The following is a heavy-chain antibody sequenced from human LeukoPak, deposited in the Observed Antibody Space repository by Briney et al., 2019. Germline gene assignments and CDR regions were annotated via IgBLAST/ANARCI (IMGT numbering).Heavy chain of an antibody. CDR1: GGSISSSSYY. Sequence: KPSETLSLTCTVSGGSISSSSYYWGWIRQPPGKGLEWIGEINHSGSTNYNPSLKSRVTISVDTSKNQFSLKLSSVTAADTAVYYCARVGGSGWYKTGIDYWGQGTLVTVSS. CDR3: ARVGGSGWYKTGIDY. J-gene: IGHJ4*02. V-gene: IGHV4-39*07. CDR2: INHSGST. D-gene: IGHD6-19*01.